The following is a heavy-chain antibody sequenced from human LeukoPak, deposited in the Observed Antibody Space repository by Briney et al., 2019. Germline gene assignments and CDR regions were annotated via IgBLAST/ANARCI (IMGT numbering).Heavy chain of an antibody. Sequence: GASVKVSFKAAVYTFISSDINWVRQAPGQGLEWMGWMNPTSGNTGYAQKFQGRVTMTRDASIATAYMELSSLTSEDTALYYCTRMRGYTYGYWYLDLWGRGTPVTVSS. D-gene: IGHD5-18*01. J-gene: IGHJ2*01. V-gene: IGHV1-8*01. CDR2: MNPTSGNT. CDR1: VYTFISSD. CDR3: TRMRGYTYGYWYLDL.